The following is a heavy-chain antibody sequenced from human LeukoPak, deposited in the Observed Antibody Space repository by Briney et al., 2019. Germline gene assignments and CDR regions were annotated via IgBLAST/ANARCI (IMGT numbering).Heavy chain of an antibody. Sequence: GGSLRLSCAASGFTFSSYGMHWVRQAPGKGLEWISYISSSGSTTYYADSVKGRFTISRDNAKNSLYLQMNSLIAEDTAVYYCAKSGYNRFDYWGQGTRVTVSS. CDR1: GFTFSSYG. CDR3: AKSGYNRFDY. J-gene: IGHJ4*02. CDR2: ISSSGSTT. V-gene: IGHV3-48*04. D-gene: IGHD5-24*01.